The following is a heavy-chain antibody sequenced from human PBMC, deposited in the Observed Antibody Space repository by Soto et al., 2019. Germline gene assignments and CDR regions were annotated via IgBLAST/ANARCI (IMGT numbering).Heavy chain of an antibody. Sequence: EVQLVESGGGLVKPGGSLRLSCAASGFTFSSYSMNWVRQAPGKGLEWVSSISSSSSYIYYADSVKGRFTISRDNAKNSLYLQMNSLRAEDTAVYYCARYWNYYYYYGMDVWGQGTTVTVSS. CDR1: GFTFSSYS. CDR3: ARYWNYYYYYGMDV. D-gene: IGHD2-15*01. V-gene: IGHV3-21*01. CDR2: ISSSSSYI. J-gene: IGHJ6*02.